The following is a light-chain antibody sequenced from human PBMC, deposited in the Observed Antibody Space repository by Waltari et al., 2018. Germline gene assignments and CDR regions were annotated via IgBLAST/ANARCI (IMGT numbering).Light chain of an antibody. Sequence: QSALTQPPSASGSPGQSVTVSCTGTSSDVGGYNYVSWYQQHPGKAPKLMLYEVPKRPSGVLDRFSGSKSGNTASLTVSGLQAEDEADYYCSSYAGSEVVIFGGGTKLTVL. V-gene: IGLV2-8*01. CDR3: SSYAGSEVVI. CDR2: EVP. CDR1: SSDVGGYNY. J-gene: IGLJ2*01.